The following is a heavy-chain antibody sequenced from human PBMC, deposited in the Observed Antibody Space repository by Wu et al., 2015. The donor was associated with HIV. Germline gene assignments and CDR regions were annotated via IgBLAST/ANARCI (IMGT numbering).Heavy chain of an antibody. J-gene: IGHJ4*02. D-gene: IGHD6-19*01. CDR3: ARVLGQWVPTEPFYFDN. Sequence: QVQLVQSGAEVKKPGASVKVSCKASGYTFTSYGISWLRQAPGRGLEWMGWISTYNGNTNYAQKFQGRVTMITDRSASTAYMELKSLRSDDTAVYFCARVLGQWVPTEPFYFDNWGQGTLVTVSS. CDR2: ISTYNGNT. V-gene: IGHV1-18*01. CDR1: GYTFTSYG.